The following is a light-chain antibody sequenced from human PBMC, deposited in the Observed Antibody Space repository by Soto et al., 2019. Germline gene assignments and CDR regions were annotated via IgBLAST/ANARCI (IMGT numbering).Light chain of an antibody. CDR3: QQRSSWPLT. Sequence: IVLTQSPATLSLSPGERATLSSSASQSVSSYLAWYQQKPGQAPRLLIYDASNRATGIPARFSGSGYGTDFTLTISCLEPEDFAVYYCQQRSSWPLTCGQGTKLEIK. CDR1: QSVSSY. V-gene: IGKV3-11*01. CDR2: DAS. J-gene: IGKJ2*01.